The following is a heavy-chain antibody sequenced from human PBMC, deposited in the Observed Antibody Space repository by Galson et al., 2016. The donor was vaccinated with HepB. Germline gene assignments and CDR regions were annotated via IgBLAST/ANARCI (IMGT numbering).Heavy chain of an antibody. Sequence: SETLSLTCTVSGYAISGGYDYWGWIRQPPGKGLEWIASVDQSGRTYYNPSLKSRVTISVDTSKNQFSPKLNSLTAADTAVFYCVRSGDSGAFDFWGQGTLVTVSS. CDR2: VDQSGRT. CDR1: GYAISGGYDY. CDR3: VRSGDSGAFDF. V-gene: IGHV4-38-2*02. D-gene: IGHD2-21*01. J-gene: IGHJ3*01.